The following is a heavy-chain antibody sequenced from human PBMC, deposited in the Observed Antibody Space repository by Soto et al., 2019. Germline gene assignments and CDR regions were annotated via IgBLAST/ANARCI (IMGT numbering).Heavy chain of an antibody. CDR2: IVVVSNTV. CDR1: GSTFNNFA. D-gene: IGHD1-26*01. Sequence: QVLLLQSGAEVKEPGSSVRVSCKVSGSTFNNFAFSWLRQAPGRGPEWMGGIVVVSNTVDYSQRFQDRVTITADPSTSTLYMELSSLTSEDTAVYYCARAIKRWEVHQYFDSWGQGTLLSVFS. CDR3: ARAIKRWEVHQYFDS. J-gene: IGHJ4*02. V-gene: IGHV1-69*01.